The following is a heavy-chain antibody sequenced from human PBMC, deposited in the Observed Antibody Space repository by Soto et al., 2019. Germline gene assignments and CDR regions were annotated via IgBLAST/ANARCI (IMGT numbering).Heavy chain of an antibody. V-gene: IGHV1-69*02. D-gene: IGHD3-10*01. CDR1: GGTFTSYT. CDR2: IIPIVDIT. J-gene: IGHJ4*02. Sequence: QVQLVQSGAEVKKPGSSVKVSCKTSGGTFTSYTISWVRQAPGQGLEWMGRIIPIVDITNYAQKFQDRVTITADTPTSTAYMELSSLSSEDTAVYYCARASMIRGVSIDYWGQGTLVTVSS. CDR3: ARASMIRGVSIDY.